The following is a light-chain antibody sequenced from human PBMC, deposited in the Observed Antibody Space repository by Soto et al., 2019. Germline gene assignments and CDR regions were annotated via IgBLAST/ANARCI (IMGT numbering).Light chain of an antibody. CDR3: HQYGASPWT. Sequence: VLTQSPCTLSLSPGERATLSCRASQSVSSSYLAWDHQKPGQATRLLIYGASSRAADIPDRFSGSGSGTDFTLTINRLEPEDSAVYCCHQYGASPWTFGQGTKVDIK. CDR2: GAS. J-gene: IGKJ1*01. CDR1: QSVSSSY. V-gene: IGKV3-20*01.